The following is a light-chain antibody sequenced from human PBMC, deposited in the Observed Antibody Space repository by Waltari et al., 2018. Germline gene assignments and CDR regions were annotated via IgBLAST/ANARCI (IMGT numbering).Light chain of an antibody. CDR2: EVN. V-gene: IGLV2-8*01. CDR1: SRDVGGYNY. J-gene: IGLJ2*01. Sequence: QSALTQPPSASGSPGQSVTISCTGTSRDVGGYNYVPWYQKHPGKAPKFLIYEVNKRPSGVPDRFSGSKSGNTASLTVSGLQAEDEADYYCSSYAGSNNLLFGGGTKLTVL. CDR3: SSYAGSNNLL.